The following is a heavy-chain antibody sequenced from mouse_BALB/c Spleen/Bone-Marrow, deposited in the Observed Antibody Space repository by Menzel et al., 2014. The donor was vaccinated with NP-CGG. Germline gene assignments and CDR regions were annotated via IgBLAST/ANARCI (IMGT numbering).Heavy chain of an antibody. J-gene: IGHJ3*01. Sequence: VQLQQSGAELAKPGASVKMSCKASGYTFTSYWMHWVKQRPGQGLEWIGYINPSTGYTEYNQKLKDKATLTADKSSSTAYMQLSSLTSEDSAVYYCARYHYGYDGFAYWGQGTLVTVSA. CDR2: INPSTGYT. D-gene: IGHD2-2*01. CDR1: GYTFTSYW. V-gene: IGHV1-7*01. CDR3: ARYHYGYDGFAY.